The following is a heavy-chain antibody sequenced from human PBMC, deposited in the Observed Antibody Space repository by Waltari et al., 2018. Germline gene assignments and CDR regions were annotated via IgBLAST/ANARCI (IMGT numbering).Heavy chain of an antibody. V-gene: IGHV1-24*01. CDR1: GYTLTELS. J-gene: IGHJ4*02. CDR2: FDPEDGET. Sequence: QVQLVQSGAEVKKPGASVKVSCKVSGYTLTELSMHWVRQAPGNGLEWMGGFDPEDGETIYAQKFQGRVTMTEDTSTDTAYMELSSLRSEDTAVYYCATGGLLRTGYTLRFGEFSPEAWGQGTLVTVSS. CDR3: ATGGLLRTGYTLRFGEFSPEA. D-gene: IGHD3-9*01.